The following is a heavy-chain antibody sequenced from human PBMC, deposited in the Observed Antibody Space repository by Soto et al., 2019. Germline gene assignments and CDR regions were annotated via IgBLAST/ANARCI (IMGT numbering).Heavy chain of an antibody. J-gene: IGHJ4*02. CDR2: IYYSGST. CDR3: ARGPRTVTYFDY. D-gene: IGHD4-4*01. Sequence: SETLSLTCTVSGGSTSSGAYYWSWVRQPPGKGLEWIGYIYYSGSTYYNPSLKSRVTISVDASKNQFSLKLSSVAAADTAVYYCARGPRTVTYFDYWGQGTLVTVSS. CDR1: GGSTSSGAYY. V-gene: IGHV4-30-4*01.